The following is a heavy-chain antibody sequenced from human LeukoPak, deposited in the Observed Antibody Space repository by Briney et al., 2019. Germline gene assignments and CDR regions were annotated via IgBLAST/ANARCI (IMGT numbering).Heavy chain of an antibody. V-gene: IGHV4-4*07. J-gene: IGHJ6*02. CDR3: ARDRGEYCSSTSCYRDYYGMDV. CDR2: IYTSGST. Sequence: SETLSLTCTVSGGSISSYYWSWIRQPAVKGLEWIGRIYTSGSTNYNPSLKSRVTMSVDTSKNQFSLKLSSVTAADTAVYYCARDRGEYCSSTSCYRDYYGMDVWGQGTTVTVSS. D-gene: IGHD2-2*02. CDR1: GGSISSYY.